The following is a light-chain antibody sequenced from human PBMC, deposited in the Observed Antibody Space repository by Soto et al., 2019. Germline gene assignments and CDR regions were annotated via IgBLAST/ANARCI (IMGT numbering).Light chain of an antibody. CDR1: QSISRW. J-gene: IGKJ1*01. CDR2: DAS. CDR3: QQYETFSGP. Sequence: GDRGTITGRARQSISRWMAWYQQKPGKAPKLLIYDASSLESGVPSRFSGGGSGTEFTLTVASLQPEDFATYYCQQYETFSGPFGPVTKVDIK. V-gene: IGKV1-5*01.